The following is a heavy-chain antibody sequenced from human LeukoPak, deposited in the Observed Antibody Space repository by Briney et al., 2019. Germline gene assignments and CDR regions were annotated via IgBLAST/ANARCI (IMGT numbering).Heavy chain of an antibody. D-gene: IGHD1-26*01. V-gene: IGHV4-4*02. CDR1: GGSISSGGY. CDR3: ARHGSYSLVF. Sequence: PSETLSLTCAVSGGSISSGGYWSWLRQPPGKGLEWTGQIYYIGSTNYNPSLESRVIMSLDKSTNQLSLRFNSVTAADTAVYYCARHGSYSLVFWGQGALVTVSS. CDR2: IYYIGST. J-gene: IGHJ4*02.